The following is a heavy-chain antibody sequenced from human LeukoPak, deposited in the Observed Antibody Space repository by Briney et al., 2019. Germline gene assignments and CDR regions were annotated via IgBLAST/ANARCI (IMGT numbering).Heavy chain of an antibody. V-gene: IGHV4-4*07. CDR3: ATYSITGAWAEYFLH. Sequence: SETLSLTCTVSGGSISDYYWSWVRQPAGKGLEWIGRIHISATTYYNPSLKSRFTMSIDTSKNPFSLKLSSVTAADTAVYYCATYSITGAWAEYFLHWGQGTLVTVSS. CDR1: GGSISDYY. CDR2: IHISATT. D-gene: IGHD2/OR15-2a*01. J-gene: IGHJ1*01.